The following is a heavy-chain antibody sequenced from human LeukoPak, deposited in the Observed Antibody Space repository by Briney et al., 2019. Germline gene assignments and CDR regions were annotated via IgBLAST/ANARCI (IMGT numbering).Heavy chain of an antibody. J-gene: IGHJ4*02. CDR2: ISAYNGNT. V-gene: IGHV1-18*01. Sequence: ASVKVSCKASGYTFTSYAIYWVRQAPGQGLEWMGWISAYNGNTNYAQKVQGRVTMTTDTPTSTAYMELRSLRSDDTAVYYCARGHSSGSTWDYWGQGTLVTVSS. CDR1: GYTFTSYA. D-gene: IGHD3-22*01. CDR3: ARGHSSGSTWDY.